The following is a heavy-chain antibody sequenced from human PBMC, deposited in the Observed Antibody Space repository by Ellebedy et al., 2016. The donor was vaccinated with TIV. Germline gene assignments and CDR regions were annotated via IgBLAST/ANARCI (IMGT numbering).Heavy chain of an antibody. J-gene: IGHJ5*02. Sequence: GESLKISXAASGFTFSSYAMSWVRQAPGKGLEWVSAISGSGGSTYYADSVKGRFTISRDNSKNTLYLQMNSLRAEDTAVYYCAKDRVGGYSKNWFDPWGQGTLVTVSS. V-gene: IGHV3-23*01. CDR1: GFTFSSYA. CDR2: ISGSGGST. D-gene: IGHD3-22*01. CDR3: AKDRVGGYSKNWFDP.